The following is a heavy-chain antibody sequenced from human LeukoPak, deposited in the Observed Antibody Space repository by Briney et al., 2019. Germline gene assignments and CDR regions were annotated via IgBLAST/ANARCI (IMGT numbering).Heavy chain of an antibody. J-gene: IGHJ4*02. CDR3: ARDIPSGFYTPDY. Sequence: GGSLRLSCVASGFTFSDYWMSWVRQAPGMGLEWVANIETDGDEKNYVDSVKGRFTISRDNARNSLYLQMRSLRVEDTAVYYCARDIPSGFYTPDYWGRGTLVTVSS. CDR2: IETDGDEK. V-gene: IGHV3-7*01. CDR1: GFTFSDYW. D-gene: IGHD5-12*01.